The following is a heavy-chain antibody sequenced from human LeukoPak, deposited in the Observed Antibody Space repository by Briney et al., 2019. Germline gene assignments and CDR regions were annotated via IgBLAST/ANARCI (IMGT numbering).Heavy chain of an antibody. V-gene: IGHV1-18*01. CDR3: ARVTIQLWYNDY. J-gene: IGHJ4*02. CDR2: ISAYNGNT. Sequence: GASVKVSCKASSYTFTSYGISWVRQAPGQGLEWMGWISAYNGNTNYAQKLQGRVTMTTDTSTSTAYMELRSLRSDGTAVYYCARVTIQLWYNDYWGQGTLVTVSS. D-gene: IGHD5-18*01. CDR1: SYTFTSYG.